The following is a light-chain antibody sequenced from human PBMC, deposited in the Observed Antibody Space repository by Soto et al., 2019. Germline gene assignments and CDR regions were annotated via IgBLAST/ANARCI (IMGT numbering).Light chain of an antibody. CDR2: LNSDGSH. CDR1: SGHRSYA. CDR3: QTWGTGIHV. Sequence: QPVLTQSPSASASLGASVKLTCTLSSGHRSYAIAWHQQQPEKGPRYLMKLNSDGSHSKGDGIPDHFSGSSSGAERYLTISSLQSEDEADYYCQTWGTGIHVFGGGTKVTVL. J-gene: IGLJ2*01. V-gene: IGLV4-69*01.